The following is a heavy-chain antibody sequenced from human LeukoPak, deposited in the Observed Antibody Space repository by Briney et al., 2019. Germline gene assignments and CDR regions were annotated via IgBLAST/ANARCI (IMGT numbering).Heavy chain of an antibody. CDR2: IWCDGSNK. V-gene: IGHV3-33*01. D-gene: IGHD3-22*01. Sequence: GGSLRLSCAASGFTFSSYGMHWVRQAPGKGLEWVAVIWCDGSNKYYADSVKGRFTISRDNSKNTLYLQMNSLRAEDTAVYYCARDGGYYDSSGYLDYWGQGTLVTVSS. CDR3: ARDGGYYDSSGYLDY. CDR1: GFTFSSYG. J-gene: IGHJ4*02.